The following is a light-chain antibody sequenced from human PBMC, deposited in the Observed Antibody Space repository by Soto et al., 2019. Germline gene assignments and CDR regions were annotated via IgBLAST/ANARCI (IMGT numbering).Light chain of an antibody. V-gene: IGLV2-8*01. CDR1: SGDVGGYNF. CDR2: EVT. J-gene: IGLJ1*01. Sequence: QSDLPQPPSASGSPGQSVTISCTGTSGDVGGYNFVSWYQQHPGKAPKLMIFEVTRRPSGVPARFSGSKSGNTASLTVSGLKAEDEADYYCSSYAGSNTFVFGTGTKVTVL. CDR3: SSYAGSNTFV.